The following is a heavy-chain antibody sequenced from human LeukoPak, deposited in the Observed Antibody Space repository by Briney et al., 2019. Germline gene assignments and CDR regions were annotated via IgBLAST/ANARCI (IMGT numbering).Heavy chain of an antibody. Sequence: GRSLRLSCAASGFTFSSYAMHWVRQAPGKGLEWVAVISYDGSNKYYADSVKGRFTISRGNSKNTLYLQMNSLRAEDTAVYYCAREPYSTHHAEDAFDIWGQGTMVTVSS. J-gene: IGHJ3*02. CDR3: AREPYSTHHAEDAFDI. CDR1: GFTFSSYA. V-gene: IGHV3-30*04. D-gene: IGHD6-13*01. CDR2: ISYDGSNK.